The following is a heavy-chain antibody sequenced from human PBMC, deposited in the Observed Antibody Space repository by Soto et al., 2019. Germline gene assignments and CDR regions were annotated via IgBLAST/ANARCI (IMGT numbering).Heavy chain of an antibody. CDR3: ATVGADIVVVVAATRDYGMDV. CDR2: VDPEDGET. Sequence: GKGLEWVGGVDPEDGETIYAQKFQGRVTMTEDTSTDTANMELSSLRYEDTAGYYCATVGADIVVVVAATRDYGMDVWGQLTPASVSS. V-gene: IGHV1-24*01. J-gene: IGHJ6*02. D-gene: IGHD2-15*01.